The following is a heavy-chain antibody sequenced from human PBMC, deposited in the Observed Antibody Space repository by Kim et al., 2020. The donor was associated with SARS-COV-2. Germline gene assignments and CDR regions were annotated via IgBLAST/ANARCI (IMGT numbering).Heavy chain of an antibody. J-gene: IGHJ4*02. V-gene: IGHV4-39*01. Sequence: SETLSLTCTVSGGSISSSSYYWGWIRQPPGKGLEWIGSIYYSGSTYYNPSLKSRVTISVDTSKNQFSLKLSSVTAADTAVYYCARHGTSLLDYWGQGTLVTVSS. CDR1: GGSISSSSYY. D-gene: IGHD1-1*01. CDR3: ARHGTSLLDY. CDR2: IYYSGST.